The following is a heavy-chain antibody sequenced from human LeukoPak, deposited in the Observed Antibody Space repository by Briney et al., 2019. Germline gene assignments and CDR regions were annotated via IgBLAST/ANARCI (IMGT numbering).Heavy chain of an antibody. D-gene: IGHD2/OR15-2a*01. CDR1: GLTVSNVW. J-gene: IGHJ4*02. V-gene: IGHV3-15*07. CDR2: IKSKKDGGTT. Sequence: GGSLRLSSAVSGLTVSNVWMNWVLQAPGKGLEWVGRIKSKKDGGTTEFAAPVRGRFTISRDDSQNTLYLQMNSLTSDDTAVYYCTQGSAFYYDYWGQGTLVTVSS. CDR3: TQGSAFYYDY.